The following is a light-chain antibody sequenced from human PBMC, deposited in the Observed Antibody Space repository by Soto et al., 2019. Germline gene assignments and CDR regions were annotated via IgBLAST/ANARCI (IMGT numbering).Light chain of an antibody. CDR1: QGISNY. CDR2: AAS. V-gene: IGKV1-27*01. Sequence: DIQMTQSPSSLSAYVGAIDTITCRASQGISNYLAWYQQTPGKVPKLLIYAASTLPSGVPSRFSGSGSGTDLTLTISSRQPKDVATYDCQKYTSAPRSLTFVGRTKVVIK. CDR3: QKYTSAPRSLT. J-gene: IGKJ4*01.